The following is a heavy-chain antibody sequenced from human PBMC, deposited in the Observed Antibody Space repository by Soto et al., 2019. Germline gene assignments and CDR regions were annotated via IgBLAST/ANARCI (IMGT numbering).Heavy chain of an antibody. D-gene: IGHD2-21*02. J-gene: IGHJ4*02. CDR1: GGTFSSYA. Sequence: SVKVSCKASGGTFSSYAISWVRQAPGQGLEWMGGIIPIFGTANYAQKFQGRVTITADESTSTAYMELSSLRSEDTAVYYCARTDHCGGDCYYGYWGQGTLVTVSS. CDR2: IIPIFGTA. CDR3: ARTDHCGGDCYYGY. V-gene: IGHV1-69*13.